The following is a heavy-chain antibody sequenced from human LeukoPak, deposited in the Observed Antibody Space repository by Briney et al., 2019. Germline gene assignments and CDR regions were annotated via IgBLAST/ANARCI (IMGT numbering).Heavy chain of an antibody. J-gene: IGHJ5*02. D-gene: IGHD6-19*01. CDR1: GYTFTGFY. CDR2: INPNSGDT. V-gene: IGHV1-2*02. Sequence: ASVKVSCKASGYTFTGFYMHWVRQAPGQGLEWMGWINPNSGDTNYAQKFRGRVTLTRDTSISTAYMELSRLRSDDTAVYYCARPTVATIDWFDPWGQGTLVTVSS. CDR3: ARPTVATIDWFDP.